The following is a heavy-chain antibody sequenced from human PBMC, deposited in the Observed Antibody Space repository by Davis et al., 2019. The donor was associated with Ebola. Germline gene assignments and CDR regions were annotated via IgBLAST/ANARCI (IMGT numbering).Heavy chain of an antibody. D-gene: IGHD2-15*01. CDR2: INHSGST. Sequence: SETLSLTCAVYGGSFSGYYWSWIPQPPGNGLEWIGEINHSGSTNYNPSLKSPVTISVDTSKNQFALDLSSVTAADTAVYYCARECSDGVHWWFDPWGQGTLVTASS. CDR1: GGSFSGYY. V-gene: IGHV4-34*01. J-gene: IGHJ5*02. CDR3: ARECSDGVHWWFDP.